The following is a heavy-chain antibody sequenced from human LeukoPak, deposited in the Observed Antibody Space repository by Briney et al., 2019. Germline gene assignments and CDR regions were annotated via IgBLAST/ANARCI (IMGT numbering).Heavy chain of an antibody. CDR3: AKGPSFIVGATNIDY. D-gene: IGHD1-26*01. V-gene: IGHV3-74*01. CDR2: ITNDGSAT. CDR1: GFTFSNYW. J-gene: IGHJ4*02. Sequence: GGSLRLSCAVSGFTFSNYWMHWVRQGPGEGLAWVSRITNDGSATGYADSVKGRFTISRDNSKNTLYLQMNSLRAEDTAVYYCAKGPSFIVGATNIDYWGQGTLVTVSS.